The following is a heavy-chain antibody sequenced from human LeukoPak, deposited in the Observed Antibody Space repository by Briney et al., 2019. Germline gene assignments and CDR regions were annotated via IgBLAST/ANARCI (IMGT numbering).Heavy chain of an antibody. CDR1: GFTVRSIY. CDR3: ARDRGYGYDFFDY. CDR2: FYSGGSQ. V-gene: IGHV3-53*01. Sequence: GGSLRLSCAASGFTVRSIYMTCVRQAPGEGLEWVSSFYSGGSQYYANSVKAGFIISRDSYTDTLYLQMNSLTVEDTAGYICARDRGYGYDFFDYWGQGTLVTVSS. J-gene: IGHJ4*02. D-gene: IGHD5-18*01.